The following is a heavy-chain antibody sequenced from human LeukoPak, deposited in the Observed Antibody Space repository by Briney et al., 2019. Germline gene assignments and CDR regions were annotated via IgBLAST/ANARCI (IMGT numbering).Heavy chain of an antibody. CDR3: TSVSSGWYFYFDY. CDR1: GGSFSGYY. Sequence: LSLTCAVYGGSFSGYYWSWVRQAPGKGLEWVGFIRSKAYGGTTEYAASVKGRFTTSRDDSKSIAYLQMNSLKTEDTAVYYCTSVSSGWYFYFDYWGQGTLVTVSS. J-gene: IGHJ4*02. V-gene: IGHV3-49*04. D-gene: IGHD6-19*01. CDR2: IRSKAYGGTT.